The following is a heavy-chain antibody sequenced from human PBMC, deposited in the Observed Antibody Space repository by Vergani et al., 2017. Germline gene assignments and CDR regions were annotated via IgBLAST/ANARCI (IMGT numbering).Heavy chain of an antibody. V-gene: IGHV3-23*01. CDR1: GFTFNHYA. CDR3: AKANPRNSGYDYLYYYHAMDV. J-gene: IGHJ6*02. D-gene: IGHD5-12*01. CDR2: ISGSGGST. Sequence: EVQLLESGGDLVQPGGSLRLSCAASGFTFNHYAINWVRQAPGKGLEWVSGISGSGGSTYYAGSVKGRFTISRDSSKNTLYLQMNSLSAGDPAVYYCAKANPRNSGYDYLYYYHAMDVWGQGTTVTVSS.